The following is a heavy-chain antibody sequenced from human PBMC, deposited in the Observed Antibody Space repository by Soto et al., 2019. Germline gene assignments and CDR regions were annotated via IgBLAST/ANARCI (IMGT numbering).Heavy chain of an antibody. CDR1: GFTVSNNY. CDR2: IYSGGYT. J-gene: IGHJ4*02. D-gene: IGHD3-10*01. Sequence: EVQLVESGGGLIQPGGSLRLSCAVSGFTVSNNYMSWVRQAPGKGLEGVSVIYSGGYTAYGDSVKGRFTISRDNSKNTLKLQMKTPSAHYTAVFFFATRAGGGGYWGQGTLVTVSS. CDR3: ATRAGGGGY. V-gene: IGHV3-53*01.